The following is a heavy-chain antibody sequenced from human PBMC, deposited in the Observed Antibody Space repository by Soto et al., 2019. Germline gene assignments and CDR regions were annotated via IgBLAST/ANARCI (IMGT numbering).Heavy chain of an antibody. Sequence: GGSLRLSCVASGLTFSNHWMTWVRQTPGKGLEWVANIDQDESRKNYVDSVRGRFIISRDNTKNSVYLQMNSLTADDTGIYYCATDILVRDYWGQGTRVTVSS. J-gene: IGHJ4*02. CDR1: GLTFSNHW. V-gene: IGHV3-7*03. CDR2: IDQDESRK. CDR3: ATDILVRDY. D-gene: IGHD2-21*01.